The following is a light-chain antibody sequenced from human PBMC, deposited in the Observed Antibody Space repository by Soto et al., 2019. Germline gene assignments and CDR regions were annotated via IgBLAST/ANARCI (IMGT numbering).Light chain of an antibody. CDR3: MRGTHWPLT. CDR2: EVS. V-gene: IGKV2-30*01. CDR1: QSLLFFNGITY. J-gene: IGKJ4*01. Sequence: EVVLTQSPLSLPVTIGQPATVSCRSSQSLLFFNGITYLTWFHQRPGQPPRRLISEVSNRDSGVPDRFSGSGSGTDFTLKISRVEAEDVGLFYCMRGTHWPLTFGGGTRVEI.